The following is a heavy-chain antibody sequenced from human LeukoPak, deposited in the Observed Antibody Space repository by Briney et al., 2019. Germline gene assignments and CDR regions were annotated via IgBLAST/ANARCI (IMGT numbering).Heavy chain of an antibody. CDR2: INGANGNA. J-gene: IGHJ4*02. Sequence: ASVKVSCKASGYTFTNYAMHWVRQAPGQSLEWMGWINGANGNAKYSQNFQGGVTITRDTSANTVYMELSSLRSEDTAVYYCARDSGGGCYSLDGGQGPLVTVSS. D-gene: IGHD2-21*02. CDR1: GYTFTNYA. V-gene: IGHV1-3*01. CDR3: ARDSGGGCYSLD.